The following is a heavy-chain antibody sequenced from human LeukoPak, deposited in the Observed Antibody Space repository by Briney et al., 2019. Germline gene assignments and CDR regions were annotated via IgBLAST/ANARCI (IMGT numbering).Heavy chain of an antibody. CDR3: ARDRAVKARIGGMDV. Sequence: PGRSLRLSCEASGFTFSGYSMNWVRQAPGKGLEWVSYISESSSHTYNADSVKGRFTISRDNAKNSLYLQMNSLRVEDTGIYYCARDRAVKARIGGMDVWGQGTTVIVSS. V-gene: IGHV3-21*06. CDR1: GFTFSGYS. J-gene: IGHJ6*02. D-gene: IGHD5-24*01. CDR2: ISESSSHT.